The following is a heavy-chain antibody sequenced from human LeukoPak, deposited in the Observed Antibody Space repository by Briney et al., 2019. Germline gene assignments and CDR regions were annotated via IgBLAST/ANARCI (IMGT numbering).Heavy chain of an antibody. CDR1: GYTFTDYY. J-gene: IGHJ4*02. CDR3: AREPVDTPMVTSFDY. Sequence: ASVKVSCKASGYTFTDYYMHWVRQATGQGLELMRWINPNSGGTNYAQKFQGRVTMTRDTSISTAYMELSRLTSDDTAVYYCAREPVDTPMVTSFDYWGQGTLVTVSS. D-gene: IGHD5-18*01. CDR2: INPNSGGT. V-gene: IGHV1-2*02.